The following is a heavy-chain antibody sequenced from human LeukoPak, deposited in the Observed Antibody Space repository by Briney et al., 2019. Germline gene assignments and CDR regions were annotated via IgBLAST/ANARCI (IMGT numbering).Heavy chain of an antibody. CDR3: ARDTRSYGSGSYYPIDY. CDR1: GYTFTSYG. V-gene: IGHV1-18*01. J-gene: IGHJ4*02. Sequence: ASVKVSCKASGYTFTSYGISWVRQAPGQGLEWMGWISAYNGSTNYAQKLQGRVTMTTDTSTSTAYMELRSLRSDDTAVYYCARDTRSYGSGSYYPIDYWGQGTLVTVSS. D-gene: IGHD3-10*01. CDR2: ISAYNGST.